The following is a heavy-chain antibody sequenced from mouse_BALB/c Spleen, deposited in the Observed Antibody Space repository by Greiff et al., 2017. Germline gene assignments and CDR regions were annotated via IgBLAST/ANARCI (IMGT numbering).Heavy chain of an antibody. CDR3: ARAYYDYERAMDY. CDR2: IDPANGNT. Sequence: VQLKQSGAELVKPGASVKLSCTASGFNIKDTYMHWVKQRPEQGLEWIGRIDPANGNTKYDPKFQGKATITADTSSNTAYLQLSSLTSEDTAVYYCARAYYDYERAMDYWGQGTSVTVSS. V-gene: IGHV14-3*02. CDR1: GFNIKDTY. D-gene: IGHD2-4*01. J-gene: IGHJ4*01.